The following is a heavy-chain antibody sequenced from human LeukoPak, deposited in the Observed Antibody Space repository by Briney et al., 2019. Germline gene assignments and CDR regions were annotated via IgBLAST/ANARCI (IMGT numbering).Heavy chain of an antibody. D-gene: IGHD4-11*01. Sequence: GGSLRLSCAASGFTFRTHGMQWVRQAPGKGLEWVAVIWYDGSKTYYADSVKGRFTISRDNSKNTLDLQMSSLRAEDTAVYYCARSNTMTSNYYYGMDVWGQGTTVTVSS. CDR1: GFTFRTHG. CDR3: ARSNTMTSNYYYGMDV. CDR2: IWYDGSKT. J-gene: IGHJ6*02. V-gene: IGHV3-33*01.